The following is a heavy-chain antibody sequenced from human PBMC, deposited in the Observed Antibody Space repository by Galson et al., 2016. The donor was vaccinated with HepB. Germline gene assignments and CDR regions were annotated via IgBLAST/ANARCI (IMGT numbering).Heavy chain of an antibody. CDR1: GFTVSDNY. V-gene: IGHV3-53*01. J-gene: IGHJ5*02. D-gene: IGHD3-10*01. CDR3: ARDRLRGVVGSFHP. Sequence: SLRLSCAASGFTVSDNYITWVRQAPGKGLEWFSIIYDGGLTYYADSVKGRFTISRDNSKNTVYLQMNSLTAEDTAIYYCARDRLRGVVGSFHPWGQGTLVTVSS. CDR2: IYDGGLT.